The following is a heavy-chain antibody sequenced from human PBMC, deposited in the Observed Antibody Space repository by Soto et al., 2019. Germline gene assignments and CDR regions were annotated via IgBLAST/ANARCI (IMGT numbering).Heavy chain of an antibody. CDR1: GYTFTGYY. Sequence: GASVKVSCKASGYTFTGYYMHWVRQAPGQGLEWMGWINPNSGGTNYAQKFQGWVTMTRDTSISTAYMELSRLRSDDTAVYYCASGPLYGSGSPNRPKDENYYYGMDVWGQGTTVTVSS. J-gene: IGHJ6*02. V-gene: IGHV1-2*04. D-gene: IGHD3-10*01. CDR2: INPNSGGT. CDR3: ASGPLYGSGSPNRPKDENYYYGMDV.